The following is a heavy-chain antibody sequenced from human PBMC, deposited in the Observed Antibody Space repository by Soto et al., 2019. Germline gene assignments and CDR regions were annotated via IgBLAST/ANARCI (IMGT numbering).Heavy chain of an antibody. Sequence: ASVKVSCKASGYTFTSYGISWVRQAPGQGLEWMGWISAYNGNTNYAQKLQGRVTMTTDTSPSTAYMELRSLRSDDTAVYYCARRDYSIDYYYYYMDVWGKGTTVTVSS. J-gene: IGHJ6*03. CDR1: GYTFTSYG. D-gene: IGHD4-4*01. V-gene: IGHV1-18*01. CDR2: ISAYNGNT. CDR3: ARRDYSIDYYYYYMDV.